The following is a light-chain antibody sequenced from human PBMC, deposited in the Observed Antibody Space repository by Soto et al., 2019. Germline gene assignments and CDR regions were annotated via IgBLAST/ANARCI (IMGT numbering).Light chain of an antibody. CDR1: GSYNF. CDR3: CSDEGRSTYV. CDR2: EVS. Sequence: QSALTQPASVSGSPGQSITISCTVGSYNFVSWYQQHPGKAPKVLIYEVSKRPSGVSDRFSGSKSGNTASLTISGLQAEDEDDYYCCSDEGRSTYVFGTGTKVTVL. V-gene: IGLV2-23*02. J-gene: IGLJ1*01.